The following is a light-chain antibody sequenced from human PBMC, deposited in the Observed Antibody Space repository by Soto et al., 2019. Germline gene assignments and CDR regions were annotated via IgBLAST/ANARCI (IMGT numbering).Light chain of an antibody. J-gene: IGKJ1*01. CDR2: DAS. CDR3: QQYGSSPWT. CDR1: RSIISDF. V-gene: IGKV3-20*01. Sequence: EIVLTQSPGTLSLSPGETASLSCGASRSIISDFLAWYQQKGGQPPRLLIYDASKRATGIPARFSGSGSGTDFTLTISRLEPEDFAVYYCQQYGSSPWTFGQGTKVDIK.